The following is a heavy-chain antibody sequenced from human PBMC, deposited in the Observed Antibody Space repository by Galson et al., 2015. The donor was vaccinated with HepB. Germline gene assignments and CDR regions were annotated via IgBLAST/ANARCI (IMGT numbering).Heavy chain of an antibody. CDR3: ARGIPPLEY. Sequence: TLSLTCTVSGYSIISSTYYWGWIRQPPGKGLEWIGSCYYTGSSFYNPSLKSRLTISVDTSKNQFSLRLSSVTAADSAVYYCARGIPPLEYWGQGALVTVSS. CDR1: GYSIISSTYY. CDR2: CYYTGSS. D-gene: IGHD2-21*01. V-gene: IGHV4-39*01. J-gene: IGHJ4*02.